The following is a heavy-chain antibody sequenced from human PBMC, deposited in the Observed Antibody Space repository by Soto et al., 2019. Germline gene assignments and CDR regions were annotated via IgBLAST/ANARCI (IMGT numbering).Heavy chain of an antibody. D-gene: IGHD4-17*01. CDR2: INPNSGGT. CDR1: GYTFTGYY. Sequence: QVQRVQSGAEVKKPGAPLKVPCKASGYTFTGYYIHWVRKALGQGLEWMGWINPNSGGTNYAQKFQGWVTTTRDTSISTAYMELSRLRSDDTAVYYCARGGTVTTLVDWFDPWGQGTLVTVSS. J-gene: IGHJ5*02. V-gene: IGHV1-2*04. CDR3: ARGGTVTTLVDWFDP.